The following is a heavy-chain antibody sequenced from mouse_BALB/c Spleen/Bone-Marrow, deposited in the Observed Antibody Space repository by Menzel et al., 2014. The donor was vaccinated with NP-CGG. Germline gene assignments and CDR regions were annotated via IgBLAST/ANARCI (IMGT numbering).Heavy chain of an antibody. CDR3: TRWYYGNYFDY. V-gene: IGHV1S81*02. Sequence: GAELVKPGASVKLSCKASGYTFTSYYMYWVKQRPGQGLEWIGEINPSNGGTNFNEKFKSKATLTVDKSSSTAYMQLSSLTSEDSAVYYCTRWYYGNYFDYWGQGTTLTVSS. CDR2: INPSNGGT. CDR1: GYTFTSYY. J-gene: IGHJ2*01. D-gene: IGHD2-1*01.